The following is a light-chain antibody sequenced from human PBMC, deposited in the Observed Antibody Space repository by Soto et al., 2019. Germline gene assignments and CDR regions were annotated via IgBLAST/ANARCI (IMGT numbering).Light chain of an antibody. CDR1: QSIRSW. CDR2: DAS. Sequence: GDRVTITCRVSQSIRSWLAWYQQKPGKAPNLLIYDASSLESGVPSRFSGSGSGTEFTLTISCLQSEDFATYYCQERNRWPRGTFGAGTKVDIK. V-gene: IGKV1-5*01. J-gene: IGKJ4*01. CDR3: QERNRWPRGT.